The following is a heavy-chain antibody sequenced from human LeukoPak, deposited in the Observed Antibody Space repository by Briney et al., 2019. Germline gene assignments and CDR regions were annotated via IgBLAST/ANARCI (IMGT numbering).Heavy chain of an antibody. Sequence: PGGSLRLSCTASGFTFSTYWVSWVRQAPGKGLECVASIKQDGSEKEYVDSVKGRFTISRDNAKNSLYLQMISLRAEDTAVYYCARWRGAQSEFEYWGQGTLVTVSS. CDR1: GFTFSTYW. V-gene: IGHV3-7*01. D-gene: IGHD3-3*01. J-gene: IGHJ4*02. CDR3: ARWRGAQSEFEY. CDR2: IKQDGSEK.